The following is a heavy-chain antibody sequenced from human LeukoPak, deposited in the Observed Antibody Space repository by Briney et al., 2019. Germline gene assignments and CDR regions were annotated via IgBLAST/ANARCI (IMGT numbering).Heavy chain of an antibody. V-gene: IGHV3-64*02. CDR2: INSDGSST. Sequence: GGSLRLSCAAPGFTFSMYSMHWVRQAPGKGLECVSAINSDGSSTYYADSVRGRFTISRDNSKNTLYLQMGSLITEDMAVYYCARVLAGYDYWGQGTLVTVSS. J-gene: IGHJ4*02. D-gene: IGHD2-15*01. CDR3: ARVLAGYDY. CDR1: GFTFSMYS.